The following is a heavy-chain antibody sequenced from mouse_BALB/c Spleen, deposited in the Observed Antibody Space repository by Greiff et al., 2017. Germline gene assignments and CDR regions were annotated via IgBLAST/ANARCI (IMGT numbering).Heavy chain of an antibody. V-gene: IGHV5-9-4*01. CDR2: ISSGGSYT. Sequence: EVMLVESGGGLVKPGGSLKLSCAASGFTFSSYAMSWVRQSPEKRLEWVAEISSGGSYTYYPDTVTGRFTISRDNAKNTLYLEMSSLRSEDTAMYYCARDELYAMDYWGQGTSVTVSS. CDR3: ARDELYAMDY. J-gene: IGHJ4*01. CDR1: GFTFSSYA.